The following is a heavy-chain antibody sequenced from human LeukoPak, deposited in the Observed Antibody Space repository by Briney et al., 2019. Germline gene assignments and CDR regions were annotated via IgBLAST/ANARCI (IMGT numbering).Heavy chain of an antibody. D-gene: IGHD6-13*01. J-gene: IGHJ3*02. CDR2: IYYSGST. V-gene: IGHV4-59*08. CDR3: ARGRSSGWSDDAFDI. Sequence: SETLSLTCTVSGGSISSYYWSWIRQPPGKGLEWIGYIYYSGSTNYNPSLKSRVTISVDTSKNQFSLKLSSVTAADTAVYYCARGRSSGWSDDAFDIWGQGTMVTVSS. CDR1: GGSISSYY.